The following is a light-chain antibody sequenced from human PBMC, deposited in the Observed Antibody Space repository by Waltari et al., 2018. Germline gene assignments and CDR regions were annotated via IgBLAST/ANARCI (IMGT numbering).Light chain of an antibody. CDR3: GTWDSSLAVWM. CDR1: SPNIGGND. V-gene: IGLV1-51*02. J-gene: IGLJ3*02. Sequence: QSLLTQPPSLSAAPGQRVTIYCSGTSPNIGGNDVFWYQQFPGKAPRLLIYDDNRRPAGIPDRFSGSKSATSASLAISRLQTGDVADYYCGTWDSSLAVWMFGGGTRLTVL. CDR2: DDN.